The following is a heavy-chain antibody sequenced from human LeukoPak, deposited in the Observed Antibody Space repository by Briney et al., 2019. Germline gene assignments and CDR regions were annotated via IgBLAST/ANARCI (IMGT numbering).Heavy chain of an antibody. CDR1: GFTFSSYG. V-gene: IGHV3-33*01. Sequence: GGSLRLSCAASGFTFSSYGMHWVRQAPGKGLEWVAVIWYDGSNKYYADSVKGRFTISRDNSKNTLYLQMNSLRAEDTAVCYCARDRGSGRRLDYWGQGTLVTVSS. CDR2: IWYDGSNK. J-gene: IGHJ4*02. D-gene: IGHD1-26*01. CDR3: ARDRGSGRRLDY.